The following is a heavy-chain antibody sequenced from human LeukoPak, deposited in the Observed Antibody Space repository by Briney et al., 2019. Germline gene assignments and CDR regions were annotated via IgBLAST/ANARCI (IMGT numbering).Heavy chain of an antibody. CDR3: AKGLLWFGELGPYNWFDP. J-gene: IGHJ5*02. Sequence: PGGSLRLSCAASGFTFSSYAMSWVRQAPGKGLEWVSAISGSGGSTYYADSVKGRFTISGDNSKNTLYLQMNSLRAEDTAVYYCAKGLLWFGELGPYNWFDPWGQGTLVTVSS. CDR2: ISGSGGST. CDR1: GFTFSSYA. D-gene: IGHD3-10*01. V-gene: IGHV3-23*01.